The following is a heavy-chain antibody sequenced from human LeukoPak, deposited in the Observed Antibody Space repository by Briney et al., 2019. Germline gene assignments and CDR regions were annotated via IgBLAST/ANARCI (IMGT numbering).Heavy chain of an antibody. CDR2: ISNGGSGT. D-gene: IGHD4-23*01. Sequence: GGSLRLSCATSGFSFSYYWMLWVRQAPGKGLVCVSRISNGGSGTSHADSVKGRFTISRDNTKNTLYLQMNSLRVEDTAVYYCVRDMDEDYSGNTLDYWGRGTLVTVSS. J-gene: IGHJ4*02. CDR3: VRDMDEDYSGNTLDY. V-gene: IGHV3-74*01. CDR1: GFSFSYYW.